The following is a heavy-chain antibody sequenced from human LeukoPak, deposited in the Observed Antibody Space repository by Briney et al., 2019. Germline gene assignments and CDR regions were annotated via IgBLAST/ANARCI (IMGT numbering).Heavy chain of an antibody. CDR2: IYNIGST. J-gene: IGHJ6*03. Sequence: NPSETLSLTCIVSGASISSDYWSWIRQPPGKGLEWIGYIYNIGSTNYNPSLKSRTTISVDMSKNQFSLKLSSVTAADTAVYYCARGEWELGYYMDVWGKGTTVTISS. V-gene: IGHV4-59*01. CDR1: GASISSDY. D-gene: IGHD1-26*01. CDR3: ARGEWELGYYMDV.